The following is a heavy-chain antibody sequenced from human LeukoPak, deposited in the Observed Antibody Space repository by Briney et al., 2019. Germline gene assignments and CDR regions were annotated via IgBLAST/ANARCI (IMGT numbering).Heavy chain of an antibody. D-gene: IGHD3-3*01. CDR2: ISSSSSTI. CDR3: ARTYYDFWSGYYTEPALGY. Sequence: PGGSLRLSCAASGFTFSSSSMNWVRQAPGKGLEWVSYISSSSSTIYYADSVKGRFTISRDNAKNSLYLQMNSLRAEDTAVYYCARTYYDFWSGYYTEPALGYWGQGTLVTVSS. J-gene: IGHJ4*02. CDR1: GFTFSSSS. V-gene: IGHV3-48*01.